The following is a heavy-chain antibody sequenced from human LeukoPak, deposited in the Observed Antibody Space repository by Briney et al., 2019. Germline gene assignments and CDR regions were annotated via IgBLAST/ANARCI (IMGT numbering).Heavy chain of an antibody. D-gene: IGHD6-13*01. CDR2: IYYSGST. Sequence: PSETLSLTCTVSGGSINSSSYYWGWIRQPPGKGLEWIGSIYYSGSTYYNPSLKSRVTISVDTSKNKFSLKLTSVTAADTAVYYCARDVSFGIVVAGTGRGFDYWGKGTLVTVSS. CDR1: GGSINSSSYY. V-gene: IGHV4-39*07. CDR3: ARDVSFGIVVAGTGRGFDY. J-gene: IGHJ4*02.